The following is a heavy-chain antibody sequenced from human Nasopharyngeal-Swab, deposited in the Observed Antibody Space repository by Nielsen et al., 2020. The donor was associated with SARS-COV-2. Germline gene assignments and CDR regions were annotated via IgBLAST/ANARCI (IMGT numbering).Heavy chain of an antibody. CDR3: ARAGAYCSSTSCYIDY. Sequence: SETLSLTCAVSGGAISSSNGWRWGRETPGKGLEWIGEIYHSGSTNYNPSLKSRVTISVDKSKNQFSLKLSSVTAADTAVYYCARAGAYCSSTSCYIDYWGQGPLVTVSS. J-gene: IGHJ4*02. CDR2: IYHSGST. D-gene: IGHD2-2*02. CDR1: GGAISSSNG. V-gene: IGHV4-4*02.